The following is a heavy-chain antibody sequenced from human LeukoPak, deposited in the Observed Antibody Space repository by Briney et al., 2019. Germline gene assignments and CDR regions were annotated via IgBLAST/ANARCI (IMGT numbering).Heavy chain of an antibody. CDR2: SNDSGGT. J-gene: IGHJ4*02. V-gene: IGHV4-34*01. CDR1: GGSISGYY. D-gene: IGHD2-2*01. CDR3: ATECSSTSCYYGY. Sequence: SETLSLTCTVSGGSISGYYWSWIRQPPGKRLEWVGESNDSGGTNYNPSLKSRVTVSVDTSKNQFSLKLSSVTAADTAVYYCATECSSTSCYYGYWGQGTLVTVSS.